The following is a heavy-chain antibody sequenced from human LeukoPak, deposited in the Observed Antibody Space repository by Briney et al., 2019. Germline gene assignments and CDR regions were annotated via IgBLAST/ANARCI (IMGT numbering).Heavy chain of an antibody. CDR1: GFTFTSSA. V-gene: IGHV1-58*01. CDR3: AAGDSFFADFDY. D-gene: IGHD3-10*01. CDR2: IVVGSGNT. J-gene: IGHJ4*02. Sequence: SVKVSFKASGFTFTSSAVQWVRQARGQRLEWIGWIVVGSGNTNYAQKFQERVTITRDMSTSTAYMELSSLRSEDTAVYYCAAGDSFFADFDYWGQGTLVTVSS.